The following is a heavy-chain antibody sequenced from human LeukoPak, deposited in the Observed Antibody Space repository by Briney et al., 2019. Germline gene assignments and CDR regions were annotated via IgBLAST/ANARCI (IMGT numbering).Heavy chain of an antibody. CDR1: GFTFSSYW. CDR3: ARRRYSGSSQHFNY. CDR2: IKQDGSEK. D-gene: IGHD1-26*01. Sequence: GGSLRLSCAASGFTFSSYWMSWVRQAPGKGLEWVANIKQDGSEKYYVDSVKGRFTISRDNAKNSLYLQMNSLRAEDTAVYYCARRRYSGSSQHFNYWGQGTLVTVSS. J-gene: IGHJ4*02. V-gene: IGHV3-7*01.